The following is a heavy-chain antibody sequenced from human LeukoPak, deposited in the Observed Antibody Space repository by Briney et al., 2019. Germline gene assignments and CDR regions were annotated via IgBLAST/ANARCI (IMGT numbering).Heavy chain of an antibody. CDR1: RGSISSYC. J-gene: IGHJ4*02. CDR2: IYYSGST. D-gene: IGHD3-10*01. CDR3: ARQISEEYGSGSYYNFDY. Sequence: SETLSLTCTVSRGSISSYCGSWIRQPPGKGQEWIGYIYYSGSTNYNPSLKSRVTISVDTSKNQFSLNLSSVTAADTAVYYCARQISEEYGSGSYYNFDYWGQGTLVTVSS. V-gene: IGHV4-59*08.